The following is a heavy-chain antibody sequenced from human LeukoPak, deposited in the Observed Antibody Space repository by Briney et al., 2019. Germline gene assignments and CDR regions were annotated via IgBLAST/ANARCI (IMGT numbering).Heavy chain of an antibody. V-gene: IGHV3-7*01. J-gene: IGHJ5*02. CDR1: GFTFSNYW. CDR3: MRGHYGDYA. D-gene: IGHD4-17*01. CDR2: INQDESEK. Sequence: PGGSLRLSCAASGFTFSNYWMSWVRQAPGKGLEWVANINQDESEKYYVDFVKGRFTISRDNAKNSLYPEMNSLRAEDTAMYYCMRGHYGDYAWGQGSLVTVSS.